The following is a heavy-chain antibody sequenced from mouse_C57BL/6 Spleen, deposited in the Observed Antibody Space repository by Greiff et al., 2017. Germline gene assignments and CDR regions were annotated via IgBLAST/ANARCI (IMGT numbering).Heavy chain of an antibody. D-gene: IGHD1-1*01. Sequence: DVMLVESGGGLVKPGGSLKLSCAASGFTFSSYAMSWVRQTPEKRLEWVATISDGGSYTYYPDNVKGRFTISRDNAKNNLYLQMSHLKSEDTAMYYCARSTGPSAWFAYWGQGTLVTVSA. J-gene: IGHJ3*01. V-gene: IGHV5-4*03. CDR2: ISDGGSYT. CDR1: GFTFSSYA. CDR3: ARSTGPSAWFAY.